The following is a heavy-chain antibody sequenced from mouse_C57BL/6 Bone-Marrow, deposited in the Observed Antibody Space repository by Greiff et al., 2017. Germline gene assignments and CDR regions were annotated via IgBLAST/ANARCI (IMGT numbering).Heavy chain of an antibody. D-gene: IGHD1-1*01. CDR1: GYTFTDHP. J-gene: IGHJ3*01. CDR3: ARNYGSSPSWFAY. Sequence: QVQLQQSDAALVKSGASVMIFCKVSGYTFTDHPIHWMKQRPEQGLAWIGSLYPRDGSTTYKEQLKGKATLTADKSSSPAYMQLNSLTSEDSAVYFCARNYGSSPSWFAYRGQGALVTVSA. V-gene: IGHV1-78*01. CDR2: LYPRDGST.